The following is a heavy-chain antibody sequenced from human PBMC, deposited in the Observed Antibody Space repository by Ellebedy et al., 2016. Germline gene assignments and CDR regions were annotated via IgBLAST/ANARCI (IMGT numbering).Heavy chain of an antibody. CDR2: IYPGDSDT. V-gene: IGHV5-51*01. D-gene: IGHD2-21*02. CDR3: ARLGQCSRGHCNYFDY. Sequence: GESLKISXKGSGYSFTSYWIGWVRQMPGKGLEWMGIIYPGDSDTRYSPSFRGQVTISADKSINTAFLQWSSLKASDTAIYYCARLGQCSRGHCNYFDYWGQGTLVTVS. CDR1: GYSFTSYW. J-gene: IGHJ4*02.